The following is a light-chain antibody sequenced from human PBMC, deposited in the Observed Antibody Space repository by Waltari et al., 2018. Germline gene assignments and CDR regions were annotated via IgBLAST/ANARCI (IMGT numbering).Light chain of an antibody. J-gene: IGLJ3*02. CDR1: KLVYQV. Sequence: SYVLTHPPSVSVAPGETARITCGGDKLVYQVQHSCQQRPGQAPVLVISYDHDRPSGIHERFSGSKSGNTATLTIIRVEAGDAADYYCQVWDSSTDHSWVFGGGTRLTVL. CDR3: QVWDSSTDHSWV. CDR2: YDH. V-gene: IGLV3-21*04.